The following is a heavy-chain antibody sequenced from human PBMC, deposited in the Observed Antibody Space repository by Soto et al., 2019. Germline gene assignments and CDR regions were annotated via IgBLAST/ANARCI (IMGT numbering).Heavy chain of an antibody. V-gene: IGHV1-18*01. CDR1: GYTFRDYG. CDR2: ISAFNGNT. Sequence: QVQLVQSGAEVKKPGASVKVSCKASGYTFRDYGISWVRQAPGQGLAWMGWISAFNGNTNYTKKFQDRVTVTTDTSTNTAYMELRSLRSDDTAVYYCASDQQWLVPVPLNVDFWGPGTPVIVS. CDR3: ASDQQWLVPVPLNVDF. J-gene: IGHJ4*02. D-gene: IGHD6-19*01.